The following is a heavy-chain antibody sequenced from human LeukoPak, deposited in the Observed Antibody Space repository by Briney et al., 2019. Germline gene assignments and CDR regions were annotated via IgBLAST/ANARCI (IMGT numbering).Heavy chain of an antibody. D-gene: IGHD3-10*01. J-gene: IGHJ6*02. CDR3: ETVGDNSMVRGVITYYNGLDV. CDR2: ISWNSGSI. CDR1: GFTFDDYA. V-gene: IGHV3-9*01. Sequence: PGGSLRLSCAASGFTFDDYAMHWVRQAPGKGLEWVAGISWNSGSIGYADSVKGRFTISRDNAKNSLYLQMNSLRAEDTALYYCETVGDNSMVRGVITYYNGLDVWGQGTTVTVSS.